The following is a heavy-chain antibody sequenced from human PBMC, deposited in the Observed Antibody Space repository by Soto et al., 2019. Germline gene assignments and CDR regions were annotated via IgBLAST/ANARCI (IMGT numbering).Heavy chain of an antibody. V-gene: IGHV3-7*01. J-gene: IGHJ4*02. CDR1: GFTFSSYW. D-gene: IGHD5-18*01. CDR3: ARDPGGYSYGYDY. Sequence: GGSLRLSCAASGFTFSSYWMSWVRQAPGKGLEWVANIKQDGSEKYYVDSVKGRFTISRDNAKNSLYLQMNSLRAEDTAVYYCARDPGGYSYGYDYWGQGTLVTVSS. CDR2: IKQDGSEK.